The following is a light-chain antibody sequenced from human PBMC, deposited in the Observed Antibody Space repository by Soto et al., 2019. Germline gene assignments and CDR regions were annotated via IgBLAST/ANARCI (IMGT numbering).Light chain of an antibody. J-gene: IGKJ1*01. CDR3: QQANSCPPWT. CDR2: TAS. V-gene: IGKV1-12*01. Sequence: DIQMTQSPSSVSASVGDSVTITCRASQDISNWLAWYQQKPGKAPKLLIYTASSVQSGVPSRFRGSGFGTDVTFTISGLQPEDFSTYYCQQANSCPPWTFGQGTNVEIK. CDR1: QDISNW.